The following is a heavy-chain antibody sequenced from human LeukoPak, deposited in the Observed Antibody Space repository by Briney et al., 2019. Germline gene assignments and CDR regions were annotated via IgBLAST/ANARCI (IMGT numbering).Heavy chain of an antibody. V-gene: IGHV3-66*01. CDR1: GFTVSSVY. Sequence: GGSLRLSCAASGFTVSSVYMSWVRQSPGKGLEWISVIYGGGSTYYVDSVKGRFTISRDNSKHMVYLQMSSLRVEDTAVYYCARASDGYWGQGTLVTVSS. J-gene: IGHJ4*02. CDR3: ARASDGY. CDR2: IYGGGST.